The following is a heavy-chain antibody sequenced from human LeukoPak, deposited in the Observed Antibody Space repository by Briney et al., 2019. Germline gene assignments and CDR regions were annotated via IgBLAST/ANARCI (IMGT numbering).Heavy chain of an antibody. CDR1: GITVSSNY. D-gene: IGHD2-15*01. Sequence: GGSLRLSCAASGITVSSNYMSWVRQAPGKGLEWVSLIYSGGRTYYADSVKGRFTISRDKSKKTLYLQMNRLRAEDTAVYYCARTTPGYCSGGSCLGYWGQGTLVTVSS. CDR3: ARTTPGYCSGGSCLGY. V-gene: IGHV3-66*01. J-gene: IGHJ4*02. CDR2: IYSGGRT.